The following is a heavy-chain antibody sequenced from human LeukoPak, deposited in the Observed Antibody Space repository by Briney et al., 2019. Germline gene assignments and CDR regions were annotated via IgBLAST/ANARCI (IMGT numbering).Heavy chain of an antibody. CDR3: AKSAYYDASGYYREYYFDY. CDR1: GFTFSNYA. V-gene: IGHV3-23*01. J-gene: IGHJ4*02. CDR2: ISGSGGSA. D-gene: IGHD3-22*01. Sequence: LSGGSLRLSCAASGFTFSNYAMSWVRQAPGKGLEWVSSISGSGGSAHYADSVKGRFTISRDKTKNTLYLQMNSLRAEDTAVYYCAKSAYYDASGYYREYYFDYWGQGTLVTVSS.